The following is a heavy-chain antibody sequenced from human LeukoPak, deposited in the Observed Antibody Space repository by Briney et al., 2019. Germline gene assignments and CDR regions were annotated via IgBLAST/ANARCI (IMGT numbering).Heavy chain of an antibody. V-gene: IGHV1-24*01. Sequence: GASVKVSCKVSGYTLTELSMHWVRQAPGKGLEWMGGFDPEDGETIYAQKFQGRVTMTEDISTDTAYMELSSLRSEDTAVYYCATEAHYYGSGPGSFDYWGQGTLVTVSS. CDR2: FDPEDGET. D-gene: IGHD3-10*01. CDR1: GYTLTELS. J-gene: IGHJ4*02. CDR3: ATEAHYYGSGPGSFDY.